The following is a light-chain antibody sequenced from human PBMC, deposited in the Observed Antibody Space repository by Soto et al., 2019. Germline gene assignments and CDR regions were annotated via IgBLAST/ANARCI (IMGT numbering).Light chain of an antibody. CDR3: SSYTSISTYV. J-gene: IGLJ1*01. CDR2: EVS. Sequence: QSALTQAACVSGSPGQSITLSCTGTSSDVGGYNYVSWYQQHPGKAPKLMIYEVSNRPSGVSNRFSGSKSGNTASLTISGLQAEDEADYYCSSYTSISTYVFGTGTKVTVL. V-gene: IGLV2-14*01. CDR1: SSDVGGYNY.